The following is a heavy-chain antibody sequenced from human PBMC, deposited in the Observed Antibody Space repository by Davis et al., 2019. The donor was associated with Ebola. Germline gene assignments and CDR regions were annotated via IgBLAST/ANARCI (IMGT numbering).Heavy chain of an antibody. V-gene: IGHV4-39*01. CDR1: GGSISSSSYY. CDR2: IYYSRST. J-gene: IGHJ4*02. Sequence: MPSETLSLTCTVSGGSISSSSYYWGWIRQPPGKGLEWIGSIYYSRSTYYNPSLKSRVTISVDTSKNQFSLKLSSVTAADTAVYYCARYRYSNYVDYWGQGTLVTVSS. CDR3: ARYRYSNYVDY. D-gene: IGHD4-11*01.